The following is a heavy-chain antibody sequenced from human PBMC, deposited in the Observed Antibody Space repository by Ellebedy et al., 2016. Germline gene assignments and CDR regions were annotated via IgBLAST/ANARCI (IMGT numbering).Heavy chain of an antibody. D-gene: IGHD5-18*01. CDR1: GGSISSSNW. CDR2: IYHSGST. CDR3: ARVGWIQLWLGWFDP. Sequence: SETLSLTCAVSGGSISSSNWWSWVRQPPGTGLEWIGEIYHSGSTNYNPSLKSRVTISVDKSKNQFSLKLSSVTAADTAVYYCARVGWIQLWLGWFDPWGQGTLVTVSS. J-gene: IGHJ5*02. V-gene: IGHV4-4*02.